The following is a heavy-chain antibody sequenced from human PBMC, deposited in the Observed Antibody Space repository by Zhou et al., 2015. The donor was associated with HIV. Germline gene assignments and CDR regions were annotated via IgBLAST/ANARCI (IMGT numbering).Heavy chain of an antibody. V-gene: IGHV1-69*06. CDR1: GGTFNTNG. J-gene: IGHJ1*01. D-gene: IGHD4-17*01. Sequence: QVQLVQSGAEVKKPGSSVKVSCKASGGTFNTNGISWVRQAPGQGPEWMGTITPMFGTADYARKFQGRVSITADTSTRTGYMELNSLRYEDTAVYYCARGYSHGDYEVFFKEWGQGTLITVSS. CDR3: ARGYSHGDYEVFFKE. CDR2: ITPMFGTA.